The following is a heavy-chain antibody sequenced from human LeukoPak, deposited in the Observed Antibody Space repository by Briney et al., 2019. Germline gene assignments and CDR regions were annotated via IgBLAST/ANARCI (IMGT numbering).Heavy chain of an antibody. V-gene: IGHV4-39*01. J-gene: IGHJ4*02. CDR1: GGSISSSSYY. CDR3: ARQGDCSGGSCFDY. CDR2: IYYSGST. D-gene: IGHD2-15*01. Sequence: PSETLSLTCTVSGGSISSSSYYWGWIRQPPGKGLEWIGSIYYSGSTYYNPSLKSRVTISVDTSKNQFSLKLSSVIAADTAVYYSARQGDCSGGSCFDYWGQGTLVTVSS.